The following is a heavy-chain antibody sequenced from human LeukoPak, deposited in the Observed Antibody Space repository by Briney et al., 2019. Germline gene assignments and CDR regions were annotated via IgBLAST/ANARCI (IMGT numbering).Heavy chain of an antibody. CDR1: GFTFSSYS. CDR2: ISSSSSYI. V-gene: IGHV3-21*04. D-gene: IGHD1-14*01. J-gene: IGHJ5*02. Sequence: PGGSLRLSCAASGFTFSSYSMNWVRQAPGKGLEWVSSISSSSSYIYYADFVKGRFTISRDSSNNTLYLQMHSLRAEDTAIYYCVKDPITSSRTNWFDPWGQGTLVTVSS. CDR3: VKDPITSSRTNWFDP.